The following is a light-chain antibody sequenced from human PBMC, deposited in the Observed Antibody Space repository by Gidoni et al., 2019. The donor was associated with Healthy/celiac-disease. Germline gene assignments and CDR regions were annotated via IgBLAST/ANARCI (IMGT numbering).Light chain of an antibody. Sequence: EIVLKQSQATLSLSPGERATLSCGASQSVSSSYLAVYQQTPGLAPRLLIYDAYSRSTGIPDRFSGSWSGTDFTLTISRLEPEDFAVYYCQQYGSSPCSFGQGTKLEIK. J-gene: IGKJ2*04. CDR2: DAY. CDR3: QQYGSSPCS. V-gene: IGKV3D-20*01. CDR1: QSVSSSY.